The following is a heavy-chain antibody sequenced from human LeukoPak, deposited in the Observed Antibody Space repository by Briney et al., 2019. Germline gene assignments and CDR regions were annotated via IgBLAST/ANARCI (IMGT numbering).Heavy chain of an antibody. V-gene: IGHV4-34*01. CDR1: GGSFSGYY. J-gene: IGHJ4*02. Sequence: SETLSLTCAVYGGSFSGYYWSWIRQPPGKGLEWIGEINHSGSTNYNPSLKSRVTISVDTSKNQFSLKLSSVTAADTAVYYCARSAPRSGYDPEFDYWGQGTLVTVSS. CDR3: ARSAPRSGYDPEFDY. D-gene: IGHD5-12*01. CDR2: INHSGST.